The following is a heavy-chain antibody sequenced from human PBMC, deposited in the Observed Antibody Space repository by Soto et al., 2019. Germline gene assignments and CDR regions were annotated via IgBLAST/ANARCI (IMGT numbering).Heavy chain of an antibody. Sequence: SVKVCCKASGGTFSSYAISWVRQAPGQGLEGMGGIIPSFGTANYAQKFQGRVTITADESTSTAYMELSSLRSEDTAVYYCARAGTTYYYDSSGYHNWFDPWGQGTLVTVSS. CDR1: GGTFSSYA. V-gene: IGHV1-69*13. CDR2: IIPSFGTA. D-gene: IGHD3-22*01. J-gene: IGHJ5*02. CDR3: ARAGTTYYYDSSGYHNWFDP.